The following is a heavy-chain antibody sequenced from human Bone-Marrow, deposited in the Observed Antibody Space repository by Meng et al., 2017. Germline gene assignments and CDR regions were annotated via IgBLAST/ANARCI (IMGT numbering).Heavy chain of an antibody. CDR1: GGPISSYY. Sequence: SETLSLTCTVSGGPISSYYWSWIRQLPGKGLEWIGYIYYSGSTNYNPSLKSRVTISVDTSKNQFSLKLSSVTAADTAVYYCARGRHYDILTGTMAWYFDYWGQGTLVTVSS. CDR3: ARGRHYDILTGTMAWYFDY. V-gene: IGHV4-59*01. D-gene: IGHD3-9*01. CDR2: IYYSGST. J-gene: IGHJ4*02.